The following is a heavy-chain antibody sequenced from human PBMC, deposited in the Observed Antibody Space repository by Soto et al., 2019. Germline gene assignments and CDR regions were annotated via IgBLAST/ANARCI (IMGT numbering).Heavy chain of an antibody. D-gene: IGHD2-15*01. V-gene: IGHV4-39*01. Sequence: SETLSLTCTVSGISVSTSDYYWGWVRQPPGKGLDWIGNIYYSGSTFYNPSLRSRVTISVDTSKNQFSLKLNSVTAADTAVYFCAGFVVPASRNSDFDYWGQGTLVTVS. J-gene: IGHJ4*02. CDR2: IYYSGST. CDR1: GISVSTSDYY. CDR3: AGFVVPASRNSDFDY.